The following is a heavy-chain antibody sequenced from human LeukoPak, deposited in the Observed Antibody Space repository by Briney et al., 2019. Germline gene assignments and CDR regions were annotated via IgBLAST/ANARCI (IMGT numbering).Heavy chain of an antibody. CDR3: AKLAKYFYGSETYYFFEH. CDR1: GFSFTTYW. V-gene: IGHV3-7*01. CDR2: IKQDGTEK. D-gene: IGHD3-10*01. Sequence: GGFLRLSCAASGFSFTTYWMSWVRQAPGKGLEWVANIKQDGTEKSYVDSVKGRFTISRDNAKNSLYLQMNTLRVEDTAVYYCAKLAKYFYGSETYYFFEHWGQGTPVTASS. J-gene: IGHJ4*02.